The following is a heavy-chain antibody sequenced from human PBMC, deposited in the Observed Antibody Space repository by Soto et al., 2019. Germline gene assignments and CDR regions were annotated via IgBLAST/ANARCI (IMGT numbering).Heavy chain of an antibody. CDR3: ARVDSASWLDY. CDR1: GGSVSNGAHY. CDR2: IYYSGDT. Sequence: QVQLQESGPGLVKPSQTLSLTCSVSGGSVSNGAHYWSWIRQRPGKGLEWIGYIYYSGDTQYNPYIKSRLTIAVDTSKDQFSLKLTSVTAADTAVYYCARVDSASWLDYWGQGPLVTVSS. V-gene: IGHV4-31*03. J-gene: IGHJ4*02. D-gene: IGHD2-2*01.